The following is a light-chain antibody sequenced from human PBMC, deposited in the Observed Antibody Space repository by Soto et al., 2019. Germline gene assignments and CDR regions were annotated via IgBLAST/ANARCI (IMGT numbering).Light chain of an antibody. CDR1: QGISSY. CDR3: QQLNSYPIT. J-gene: IGKJ5*01. CDR2: AAS. V-gene: IGKV1-9*01. Sequence: DLQLTQSPSFLSASVGDRVTITCRASQGISSYLAWYQQKPGKAPKLLIYAASTLQSGVPSRFSGSGYGTEFTLTISSLQPEDFATYYCQQLNSYPITFGQGTRLEIK.